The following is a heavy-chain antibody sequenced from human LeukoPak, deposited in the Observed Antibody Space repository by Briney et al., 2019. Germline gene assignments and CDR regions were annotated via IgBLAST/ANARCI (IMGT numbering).Heavy chain of an antibody. Sequence: GGSLRLSCTASGFTFGDYAMSWVRQAPGKGLEWVANIQRDGRDNNYVDSVKGRFTISRDNAKNSLYLQMNSLRAEDTAVYYCVKGGGSGSYPYYYYYYGMDVWGKGTTVTVSS. CDR1: GFTFGDYA. J-gene: IGHJ6*04. V-gene: IGHV3-7*03. CDR3: VKGGGSGSYPYYYYYYGMDV. CDR2: IQRDGRDN. D-gene: IGHD3-10*01.